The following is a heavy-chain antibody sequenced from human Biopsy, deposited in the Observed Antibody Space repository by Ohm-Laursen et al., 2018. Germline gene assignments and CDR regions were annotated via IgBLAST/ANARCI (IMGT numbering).Heavy chain of an antibody. D-gene: IGHD2-15*01. Sequence: ASVKASCKGSAFSFSRYDMHWVRQAPGRGLEWMGIISPSGGGTMDTQKFQDRLTMTRDTSTSTVHMELKSLKSEDTAVYYCAIFEGCSDDNLDYEHYGMDVWGQGTTVTVSS. V-gene: IGHV1-46*01. CDR1: AFSFSRYD. J-gene: IGHJ6*02. CDR2: ISPSGGGT. CDR3: AIFEGCSDDNLDYEHYGMDV.